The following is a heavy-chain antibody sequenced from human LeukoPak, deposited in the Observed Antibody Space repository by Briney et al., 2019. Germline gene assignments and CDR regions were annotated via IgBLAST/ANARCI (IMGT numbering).Heavy chain of an antibody. CDR1: GGTFSSYA. J-gene: IGHJ3*02. Sequence: GASVKVSCKASGGTFSSYAISWVRQAPGQGLEWMGGIIPIFGTANYAQKFQGRVTITADESTSTAYMELSSLRSEDTAVYYCASSVGRGYDSSPNDAFDIWGQGTMVTVSS. V-gene: IGHV1-69*13. CDR2: IIPIFGTA. D-gene: IGHD3-22*01. CDR3: ASSVGRGYDSSPNDAFDI.